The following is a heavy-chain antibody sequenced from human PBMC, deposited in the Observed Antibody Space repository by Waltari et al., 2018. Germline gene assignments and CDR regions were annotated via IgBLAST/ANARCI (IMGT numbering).Heavy chain of an antibody. CDR1: GGTFSSYA. J-gene: IGHJ4*02. D-gene: IGHD3-16*02. CDR3: ASPSYDYVWGSYRPEVYFDY. Sequence: QVQLVQSGAEVKKPGSSVKVSCKASGGTFSSYAISWVRQAPGQGRGWMGSVNPILGRANYQMKFQGRCRITADKSTSTAYMELSSLRSEDTAVYYCASPSYDYVWGSYRPEVYFDYWGQGTLVTVSS. CDR2: VNPILGRA. V-gene: IGHV1-69*09.